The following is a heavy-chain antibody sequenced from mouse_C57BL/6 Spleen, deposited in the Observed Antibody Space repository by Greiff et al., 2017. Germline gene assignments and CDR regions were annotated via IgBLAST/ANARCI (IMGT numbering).Heavy chain of an antibody. CDR2: IGPGSGST. CDR1: GYTFTDYY. Sequence: QVQLQQSGAELVKPGASVKISCKASGYTFTDYYINWVKQRPGQGLEWIGKIGPGSGSTYYNEKFKGKATLTADKSSSTAYMRLSSLTSEDSAVYVCAVMGIARVGSGALDYWGQGTTVTVSS. D-gene: IGHD1-1*01. J-gene: IGHJ2*01. CDR3: AVMGIARVGSGALDY. V-gene: IGHV1-77*01.